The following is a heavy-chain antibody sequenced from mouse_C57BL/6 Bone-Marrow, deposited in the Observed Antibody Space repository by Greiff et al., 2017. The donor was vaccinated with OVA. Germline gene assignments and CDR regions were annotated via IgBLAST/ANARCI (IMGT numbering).Heavy chain of an antibody. V-gene: IGHV1-64*01. CDR3: ARKGLPWYFDV. CDR2: IHTNSGST. D-gene: IGHD2-2*01. Sequence: QVQLQQPGAELVKPGASVKLSCKASGYTFTSYWMHWVKQRPGQGLEWIGMIHTNSGSTNYNEKFKSKATLTVDKSSSTAYMQLSSLTSEDSAVYYCARKGLPWYFDVWGTGTTVTVSS. CDR1: GYTFTSYW. J-gene: IGHJ1*03.